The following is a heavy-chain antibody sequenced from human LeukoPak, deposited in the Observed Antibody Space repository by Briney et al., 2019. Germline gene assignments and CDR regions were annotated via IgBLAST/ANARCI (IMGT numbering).Heavy chain of an antibody. CDR3: AKDAVTTGDY. J-gene: IGHJ4*02. V-gene: IGHV3-30*18. Sequence: GGSLRLSCGASGSTFSASDMHWVRQAPGKGLEWVAVISYDGSNKYYADSVKGRFTISRDNSKNTLYLQMNSLRAEDTAVYYCAKDAVTTGDYWGQGTLVTVSS. CDR1: GSTFSASD. D-gene: IGHD4-17*01. CDR2: ISYDGSNK.